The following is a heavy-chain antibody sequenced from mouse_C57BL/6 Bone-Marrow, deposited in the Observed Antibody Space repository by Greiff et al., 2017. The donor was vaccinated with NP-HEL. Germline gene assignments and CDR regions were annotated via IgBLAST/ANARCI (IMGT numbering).Heavy chain of an antibody. J-gene: IGHJ1*03. D-gene: IGHD1-1*01. V-gene: IGHV5-9-1*02. CDR3: TRDEGLRYERYFDV. Sequence: VQLKESGEGLVKPGGSLKLSCAASGFTFSSYAMSWVRQTPEKRLEWVAYISSGGDYIYYADTVKGRFTISRDNARNTLYLQMSSLKSEDTAMYYCTRDEGLRYERYFDVWGTGTTVTVSS. CDR2: ISSGGDYI. CDR1: GFTFSSYA.